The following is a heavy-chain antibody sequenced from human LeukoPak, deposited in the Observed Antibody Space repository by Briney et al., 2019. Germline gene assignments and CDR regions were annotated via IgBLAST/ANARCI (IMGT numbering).Heavy chain of an antibody. V-gene: IGHV4-4*07. CDR3: ARELDDSSGSDAFDI. CDR1: GGSISSYY. D-gene: IGHD3-22*01. Sequence: SETLSLTRTVSGGSISSYYWSWIRQPAGKGLEWIGRIYTSGSTNYNPSLKSRVTMSVDTSKNQFSLKLSSVTAADTAVYYCARELDDSSGSDAFDIWGQGTMVTVSS. J-gene: IGHJ3*02. CDR2: IYTSGST.